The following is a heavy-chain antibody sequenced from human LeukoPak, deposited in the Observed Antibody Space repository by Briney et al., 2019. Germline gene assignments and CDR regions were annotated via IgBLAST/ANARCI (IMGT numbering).Heavy chain of an antibody. J-gene: IGHJ6*02. V-gene: IGHV3-66*01. Sequence: GGSLRLSCAASGFTVTRNYMSWARLAPGKGLEWVSIITSAGATHYSTSVKGRFTISRDSSKNTVYLEMNSLRAEATAVYYCATRGLSGYYYGMDVWGQGTTVTVSS. CDR2: ITSAGAT. CDR3: ATRGLSGYYYGMDV. D-gene: IGHD3/OR15-3a*01. CDR1: GFTVTRNY.